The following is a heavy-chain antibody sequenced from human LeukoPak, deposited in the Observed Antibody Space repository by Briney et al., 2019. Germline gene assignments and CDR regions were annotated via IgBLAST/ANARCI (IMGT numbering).Heavy chain of an antibody. J-gene: IGHJ6*03. CDR2: INHSGST. CDR1: GGSFSGYY. CDR3: ARGHSEGSSWPLYYYYYYMDV. D-gene: IGHD6-13*01. V-gene: IGHV4-34*01. Sequence: SETLSLTCAVYGGSFSGYYWSWIRQPPGKGLEWIGEINHSGSTNYNPSLKSRVTISVDTSKNQFSLKLSSVTAADTAVYYCARGHSEGSSWPLYYYYYYMDVWGKGTTVTVYS.